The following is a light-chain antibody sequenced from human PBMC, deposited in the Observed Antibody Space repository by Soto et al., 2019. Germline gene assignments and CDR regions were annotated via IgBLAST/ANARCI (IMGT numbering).Light chain of an antibody. CDR1: QSISSW. CDR3: QQYNSYSPS. CDR2: KAS. Sequence: DIQMTQSPSTLSASVGDRVTITCRASQSISSWLAWYQQKPGKAPKLLIYKASSLESGVPSRFSCSGSGTEFSLTISSLQPDDWATYYCQQYNSYSPSFGQGTKLEIK. J-gene: IGKJ2*01. V-gene: IGKV1-5*03.